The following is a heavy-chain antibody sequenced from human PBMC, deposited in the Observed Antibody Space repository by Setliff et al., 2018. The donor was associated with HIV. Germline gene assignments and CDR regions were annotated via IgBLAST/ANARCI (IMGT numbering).Heavy chain of an antibody. CDR2: ISAYSGDT. D-gene: IGHD3-16*01. CDR3: ARDATYDYVWGTSSLVLDY. Sequence: PGASVKVSCKTSGYTFGSHGISWVRQAPGQGLEWMGWISAYSGDTNYAQKFQGRVTMTRDTSTSTLYMELSSLRSEDTAVYYCARDATYDYVWGTSSLVLDYWGQGTLVTVSS. V-gene: IGHV1-18*01. CDR1: GYTFGSHG. J-gene: IGHJ4*02.